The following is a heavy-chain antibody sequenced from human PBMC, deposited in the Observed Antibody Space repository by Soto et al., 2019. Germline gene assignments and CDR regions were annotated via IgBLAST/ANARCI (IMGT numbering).Heavy chain of an antibody. V-gene: IGHV3-33*05. D-gene: IGHD3-10*01. CDR1: GFTLSHFV. J-gene: IGHJ3*02. Sequence: QEQVVETGGGVVQPGRYMRLSCAASGFTLSHFVVHWVRQVPGKGLDWVADSQYDGDNKYVADYVKGRFNISRDNSTNTQYLHMHSLAADETAIYYSSSEELTSGKGAFDSWCQGTMF. CDR3: SSEELTSGKGAFDS. CDR2: SQYDGDNK.